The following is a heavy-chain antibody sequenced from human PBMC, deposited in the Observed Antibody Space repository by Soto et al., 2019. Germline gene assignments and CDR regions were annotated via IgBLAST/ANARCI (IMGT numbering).Heavy chain of an antibody. V-gene: IGHV3-48*01. CDR1: GFSFTTYN. CDR2: ISRTGSDI. D-gene: IGHD3-10*01. CDR3: ARDAEYYDSGYYYHYFDY. Sequence: GGSLRLSCAASGFSFTTYNMNWVRQAPGKGLEWLSYISRTGSDIFYATSVEGRFTISRDTAKTSLYLQMNSLRAEDTAVYYCARDAEYYDSGYYYHYFDYWGQGTLVTVSS. J-gene: IGHJ4*02.